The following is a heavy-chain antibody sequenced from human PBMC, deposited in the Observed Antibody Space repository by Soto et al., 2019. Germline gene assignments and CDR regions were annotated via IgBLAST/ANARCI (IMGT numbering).Heavy chain of an antibody. CDR2: INAGNGNT. Sequence: ASVKVSCKASGYTFTSYAMHWVRQAPGQRLEWMGWINAGNGNTKYSQKFQGRVTITRDTSASTAYMELSSLRSEDTAVYYCARAPAWLGSSSPFDPWGQGTLVTVSS. CDR1: GYTFTSYA. CDR3: ARAPAWLGSSSPFDP. V-gene: IGHV1-3*01. D-gene: IGHD6-6*01. J-gene: IGHJ5*02.